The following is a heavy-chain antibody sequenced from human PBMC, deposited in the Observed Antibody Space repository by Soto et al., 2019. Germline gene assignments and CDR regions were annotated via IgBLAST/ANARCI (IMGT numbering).Heavy chain of an antibody. CDR3: AKEYGGGTSTVTSYFDY. Sequence: GGSLRLSCAASGITFSNYALSWVRQAPGKGLEWVSGISARGSSIYYADSVKGRFTISRDNSKNTLSLQMNSLRADDTAVYYCAKEYGGGTSTVTSYFDYWGQGTLVTVSS. J-gene: IGHJ4*02. V-gene: IGHV3-23*01. D-gene: IGHD5-18*01. CDR1: GITFSNYA. CDR2: ISARGSSI.